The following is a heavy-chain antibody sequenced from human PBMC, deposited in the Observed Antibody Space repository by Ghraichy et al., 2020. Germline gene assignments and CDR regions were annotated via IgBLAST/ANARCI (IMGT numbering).Heavy chain of an antibody. J-gene: IGHJ4*02. CDR3: AREIAVAAPFDQ. Sequence: GGSLRLSCAASGFTFSDYYMSWIRQAPGKGLEWVSYIGSGSSYTNYADSVKGRFTISRDNAKNSLYLQMSSLRAEDTAVYYCAREIAVAAPFDQWGQGTLVTVSS. D-gene: IGHD6-19*01. V-gene: IGHV3-11*06. CDR1: GFTFSDYY. CDR2: IGSGSSYT.